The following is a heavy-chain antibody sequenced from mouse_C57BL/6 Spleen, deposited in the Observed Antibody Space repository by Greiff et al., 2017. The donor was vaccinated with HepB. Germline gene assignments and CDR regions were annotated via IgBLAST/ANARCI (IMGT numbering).Heavy chain of an antibody. D-gene: IGHD1-1*01. CDR2: IYPRDGST. CDR1: DYTFTSYD. V-gene: IGHV1-85*01. Sequence: VQLQQSGPELVKPGASVKLSCKASDYTFTSYDINWVKQRPGQGLEWIGWIYPRDGSTKYNEKFKGKATLTVDTSSSTAYMELHSLTSEDSAVYFCASSYYYGSSYYFDYWGQGTTLTVSS. CDR3: ASSYYYGSSYYFDY. J-gene: IGHJ2*01.